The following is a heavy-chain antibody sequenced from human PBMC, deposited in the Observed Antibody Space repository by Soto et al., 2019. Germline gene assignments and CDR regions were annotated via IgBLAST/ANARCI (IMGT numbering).Heavy chain of an antibody. V-gene: IGHV3-23*01. J-gene: IGHJ6*02. D-gene: IGHD3-22*01. CDR3: AKEGNTMIVWDYYGMDV. CDR2: ISGSGGST. Sequence: GSLRLSCAASGFTFSSYAMSWVRQAPGKGLEWVSAISGSGGSTYYADSVKGRFTISRDNSKNTLYLQMNSLRAEGTAVYYCAKEGNTMIVWDYYGMDVWGQGTTVTVSS. CDR1: GFTFSSYA.